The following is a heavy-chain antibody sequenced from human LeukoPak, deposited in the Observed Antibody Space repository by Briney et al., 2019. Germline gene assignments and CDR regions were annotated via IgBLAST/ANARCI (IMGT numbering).Heavy chain of an antibody. CDR1: GYSFTSYW. D-gene: IGHD3-22*01. Sequence: GESLKISCKGSGYSFTSYWIGWVRQMPGKGLEWMGIIYPGDSDNRYSPSFQGQVTISADKSISTAYLQWSSLKASDTAMYYCARKFYYYDSSGYYYGSNNWFDPWGQGTLVTVSS. V-gene: IGHV5-51*01. CDR2: IYPGDSDN. J-gene: IGHJ5*02. CDR3: ARKFYYYDSSGYYYGSNNWFDP.